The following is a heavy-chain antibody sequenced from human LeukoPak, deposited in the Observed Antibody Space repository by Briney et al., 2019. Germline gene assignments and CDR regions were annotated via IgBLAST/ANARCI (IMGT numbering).Heavy chain of an antibody. CDR1: GFTFSSHW. D-gene: IGHD3-22*01. CDR2: ISSSSSTI. J-gene: IGHJ4*02. Sequence: GGSLRLSCAASGFTFSSHWMSWVRQAPGKGLEWVSYISSSSSTIYYADSVKGRFTISRDNAKNSLYLQMNSLRAEDTAVYYCAKGARSYYDSSGYSDWGQGTLVTVSS. V-gene: IGHV3-48*01. CDR3: AKGARSYYDSSGYSD.